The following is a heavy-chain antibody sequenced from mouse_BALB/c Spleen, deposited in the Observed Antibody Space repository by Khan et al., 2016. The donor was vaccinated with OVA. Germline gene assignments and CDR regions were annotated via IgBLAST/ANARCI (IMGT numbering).Heavy chain of an antibody. CDR2: ISYSGST. CDR1: GYSITSNYA. D-gene: IGHD1-1*01. J-gene: IGHJ2*02. CDR3: ARGNYYGYYFDY. V-gene: IGHV3-2*02. Sequence: EVKLLESGPGLVKPSQSLSLTCPVTGYSITSNYAWNWIRQFPGKKLEWMGYISYSGSTTYNPSLKSRISITRDTSKNQFFLQLKSVTTEDTATYYCARGNYYGYYFDYWGQGTSLTVSS.